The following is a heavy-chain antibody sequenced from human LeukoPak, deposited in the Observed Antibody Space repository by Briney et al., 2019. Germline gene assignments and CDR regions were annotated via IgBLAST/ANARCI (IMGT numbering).Heavy chain of an antibody. Sequence: GGTLRLSCAASGITFSSYGMSWVRQAPGKGLEWVASISSTGGTTYYADSVKGRFTISRDNSKNTLYLQMNSLRGEDTAVYYCAKLGTTSVTTGYWGQGTLVTVSS. CDR2: ISSTGGTT. J-gene: IGHJ4*02. D-gene: IGHD4-17*01. CDR1: GITFSSYG. V-gene: IGHV3-23*01. CDR3: AKLGTTSVTTGY.